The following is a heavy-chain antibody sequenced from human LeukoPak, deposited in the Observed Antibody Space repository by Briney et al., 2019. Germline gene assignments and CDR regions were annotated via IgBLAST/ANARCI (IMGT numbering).Heavy chain of an antibody. CDR1: GGSISSSSYY. D-gene: IGHD4-23*01. Sequence: PSETLSLTCTVSGGSISSSSYYWGWIRQPPGKGLEWIGSIYYSGNTYYNPSLKSRVTISIDTSKNQLSLKLSSVTAADTAVYYCANSANYGGNSGYFDYWGQGTLATVSS. CDR3: ANSANYGGNSGYFDY. V-gene: IGHV4-39*01. J-gene: IGHJ4*02. CDR2: IYYSGNT.